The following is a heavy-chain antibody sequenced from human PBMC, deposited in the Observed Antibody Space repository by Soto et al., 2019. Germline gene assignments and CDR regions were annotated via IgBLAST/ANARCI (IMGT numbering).Heavy chain of an antibody. CDR2: INPSGGST. Sequence: GASVKVSCKASGYTFTSYYMHWVRQAPGQGLEWMGIINPSGGSTSYAQKFQGRVTMTRDTSTSTVYMELSSLRSEGTAVYYCERVLPNGVGPLDNWGQGTLVTVSS. CDR3: ERVLPNGVGPLDN. CDR1: GYTFTSYY. D-gene: IGHD2-8*01. J-gene: IGHJ4*02. V-gene: IGHV1-46*01.